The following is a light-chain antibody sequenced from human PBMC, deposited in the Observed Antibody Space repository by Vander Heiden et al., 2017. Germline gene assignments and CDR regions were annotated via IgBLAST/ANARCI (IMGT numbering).Light chain of an antibody. CDR3: LQGTHWPGT. V-gene: IGKV2-30*02. CDR2: RVS. Sequence: DVVLTQSPVSLPVTLGQPDSFSCRSDQSLVHSDGNTYLSWFHQRPGQSPRRLIYRVSNRDSGVPDRFSGSGSGTDFTLKISRVEAEDVGMYYCLQGTHWPGTFGQGTRVEIK. CDR1: QSLVHSDGNTY. J-gene: IGKJ1*01.